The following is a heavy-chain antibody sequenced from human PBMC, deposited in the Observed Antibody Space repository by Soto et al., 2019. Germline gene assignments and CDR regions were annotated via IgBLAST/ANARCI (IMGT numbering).Heavy chain of an antibody. J-gene: IGHJ4*02. CDR1: GGSISSSSYY. V-gene: IGHV4-61*05. CDR2: INHSGDT. Sequence: SETLSLTCTVSGGSISSSSYYWGWLRPPPGKGLEWIAYINHSGDTNSNPSLKSRVTISVDKSKNQFSLKLSSVTAADTAIYYCARHGYETSGTHLDSWGQGTLVTVSS. CDR3: ARHGYETSGTHLDS. D-gene: IGHD3-22*01.